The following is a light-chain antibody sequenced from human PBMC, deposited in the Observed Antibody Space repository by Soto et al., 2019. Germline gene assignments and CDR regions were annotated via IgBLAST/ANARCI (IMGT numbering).Light chain of an antibody. CDR2: DVG. J-gene: IGLJ2*01. CDR1: SSDVGGYNF. CDR3: SSYTSSSTLV. Sequence: QSALTQPASVSGSPGQSITISCTGTSSDVGGYNFVSWYQQHPGKAPKLLIYDVGNRPSGVSDRFSGSKSGNTASLTISGLQAEDEADYYRSSYTSSSTLVFGGGTKLTVL. V-gene: IGLV2-14*01.